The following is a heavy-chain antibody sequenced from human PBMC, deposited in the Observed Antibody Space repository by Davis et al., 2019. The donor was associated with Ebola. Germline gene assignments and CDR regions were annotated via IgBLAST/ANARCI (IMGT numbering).Heavy chain of an antibody. V-gene: IGHV3-30-3*01. CDR1: GFTSA. D-gene: IGHD3-3*01. J-gene: IGHJ6*02. CDR3: AKVLRFLEWLLPYYYYYYGMDV. Sequence: GGSLRLSCAASGFTSAMHWVRQATGKGLEWVAFISADGTNKYYTDSVKGRFTISRDNSKNTVYLQMNSLRPEDTAVYYCAKVLRFLEWLLPYYYYYYGMDVWGQGTTVTVSS. CDR2: ISADGTNK.